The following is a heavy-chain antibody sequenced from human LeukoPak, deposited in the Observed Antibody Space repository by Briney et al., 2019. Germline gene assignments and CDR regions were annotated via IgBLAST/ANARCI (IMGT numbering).Heavy chain of an antibody. J-gene: IGHJ4*02. CDR2: IEQDGSEK. Sequence: GESLKISCAASGFTFSSYWMSWVRQAPGKGLEWVAKIEQDGSEKYYVDSVKGRFTISRDNAKNSMYLQMNSLRADDTAVYYCARGRDYAAGWGQGTLVTVSS. D-gene: IGHD4-17*01. V-gene: IGHV3-7*01. CDR3: ARGRDYAAG. CDR1: GFTFSSYW.